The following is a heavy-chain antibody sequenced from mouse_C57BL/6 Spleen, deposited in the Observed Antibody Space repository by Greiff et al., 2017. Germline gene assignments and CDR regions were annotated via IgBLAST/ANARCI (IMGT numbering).Heavy chain of an antibody. D-gene: IGHD2-2*01. CDR2: IWRGGST. J-gene: IGHJ4*01. CDR3: AGGYGYDDGGYAMDY. Sequence: QVQLQQSGPGLVQPSQSLSITCTVSGFSLTSYGVHWVRQSPGKGLEWLGVIWRGGSTDYNAAFMSRLSITKDNSKSQVFFKMNSLQADDTAIYYCAGGYGYDDGGYAMDYWGQGTSVTVSS. V-gene: IGHV2-5*01. CDR1: GFSLTSYG.